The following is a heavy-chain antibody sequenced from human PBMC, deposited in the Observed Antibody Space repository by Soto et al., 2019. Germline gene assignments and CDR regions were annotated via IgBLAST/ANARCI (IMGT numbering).Heavy chain of an antibody. Sequence: GSLRLACAASGFTFSSYSMILVRQAPVQGLEWVSAISGSGGSTYYADSVKGRFTISRDNSKNTLYLQMNSLRAEDTAVYYCAKAQWGIAVAGNREYWGQGTLVTVSS. CDR1: GFTFSSYS. CDR2: ISGSGGST. D-gene: IGHD6-13*01. J-gene: IGHJ4*02. CDR3: AKAQWGIAVAGNREY. V-gene: IGHV3-23*01.